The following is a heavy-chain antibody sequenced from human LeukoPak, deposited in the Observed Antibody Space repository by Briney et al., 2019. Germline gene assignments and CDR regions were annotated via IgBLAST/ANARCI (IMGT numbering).Heavy chain of an antibody. CDR3: ARVIRAAPGKGYFDY. D-gene: IGHD6-13*01. Sequence: GGSLRLSCATSGFIFSTYALSWVRQAPGKGLEWASSISGSGGSTYHADSVKGRFTISRDSSKNTLYLQMNSLRAEDTAIYYCARVIRAAPGKGYFDYWGQGALVTVSS. CDR2: ISGSGGST. V-gene: IGHV3-23*01. J-gene: IGHJ4*02. CDR1: GFIFSTYA.